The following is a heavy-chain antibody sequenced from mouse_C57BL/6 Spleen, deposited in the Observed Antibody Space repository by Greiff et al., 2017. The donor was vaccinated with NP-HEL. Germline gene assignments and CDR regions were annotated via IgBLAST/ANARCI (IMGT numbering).Heavy chain of an antibody. J-gene: IGHJ2*01. CDR3: ARVGTGPYYFDY. V-gene: IGHV1-18*01. D-gene: IGHD4-1*01. Sequence: EVKLQESGPELVKPGASVKIPCKASGYTFTDYNMDWVKQSHGKSLEWIGDINPNNGGTIYNQKFKGKATLTVDKSSSTAYMELRSLTSEDTAVYYCARVGTGPYYFDYWGQGTTLTVSS. CDR1: GYTFTDYN. CDR2: INPNNGGT.